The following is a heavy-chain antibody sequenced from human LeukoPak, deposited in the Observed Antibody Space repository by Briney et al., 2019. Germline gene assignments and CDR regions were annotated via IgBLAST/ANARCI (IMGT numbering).Heavy chain of an antibody. CDR3: ARLYGTYPGWFDP. D-gene: IGHD4-17*01. V-gene: IGHV3-33*08. CDR1: GFIFSDYS. Sequence: GGSLRLSCATSGFIFSDYSLNWVRQAPGKGLEWVAVIWYDGSNKYYADSVKGRFTISRDNSKNTLYLQMNSLRAEDTAVYYCARLYGTYPGWFDPWGQGTLVTVSS. CDR2: IWYDGSNK. J-gene: IGHJ5*02.